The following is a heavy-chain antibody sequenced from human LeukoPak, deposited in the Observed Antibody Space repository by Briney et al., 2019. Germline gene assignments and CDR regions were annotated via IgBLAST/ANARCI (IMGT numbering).Heavy chain of an antibody. Sequence: GASVKVSCKASAYTFITYDINWVRQAAGQGPEWMGWINPNSGNTGYAQKFQGRVHLTRNTSISTAYMELSSLNSDDTAIYYCVRAAQEDRDPLTGLQTGNWLDPWGQGTLVTVSS. CDR3: VRAAQEDRDPLTGLQTGNWLDP. CDR2: INPNSGNT. V-gene: IGHV1-8*01. D-gene: IGHD3-9*01. CDR1: AYTFITYD. J-gene: IGHJ5*02.